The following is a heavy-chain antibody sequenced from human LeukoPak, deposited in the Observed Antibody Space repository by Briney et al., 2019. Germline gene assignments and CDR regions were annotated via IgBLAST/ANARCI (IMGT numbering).Heavy chain of an antibody. D-gene: IGHD6-19*01. J-gene: IGHJ4*02. CDR1: GFTFSSFG. V-gene: IGHV3-30*18. CDR3: AKDWDSYRYTSAWSFDY. CDR2: ISYDGINK. Sequence: GGSLRLSCAASGFTFSSFGMHWVRQAPGKGLEWVALISYDGINKYSADSVKDRFTISRDNSKNTLYLQMNSLRAEDTAVYYCAKDWDSYRYTSAWSFDYWGQGTLVTVSS.